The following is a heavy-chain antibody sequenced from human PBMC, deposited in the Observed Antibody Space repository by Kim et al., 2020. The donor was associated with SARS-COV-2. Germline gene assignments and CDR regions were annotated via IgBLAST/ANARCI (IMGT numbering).Heavy chain of an antibody. Sequence: GGSLRLSCAASGFTFSSYSMNWVRQAPGKGLEWVSSISSSSSYIYYADSVKGRFTISRDNAKNSLYLQMNSLRAEDTAVYYCARFKGRYCSGGSCLNDHDYYGMDVWGQGTTVTVSS. CDR3: ARFKGRYCSGGSCLNDHDYYGMDV. J-gene: IGHJ6*02. D-gene: IGHD2-15*01. V-gene: IGHV3-21*01. CDR2: ISSSSSYI. CDR1: GFTFSSYS.